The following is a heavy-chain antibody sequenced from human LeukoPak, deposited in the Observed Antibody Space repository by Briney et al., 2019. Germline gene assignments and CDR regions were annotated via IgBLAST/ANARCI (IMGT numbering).Heavy chain of an antibody. Sequence: PSETLSLTCIVSGGSISSYYWSWIRQPPGKGLEWIGYISDSGSTNYNASLKSRVTIPVDTSKNQFSLKLSSVTAADTAVYYCARRIAAADAFDIWGQGTMVTVSS. V-gene: IGHV4-59*08. J-gene: IGHJ3*02. D-gene: IGHD6-13*01. CDR3: ARRIAAADAFDI. CDR1: GGSISSYY. CDR2: ISDSGST.